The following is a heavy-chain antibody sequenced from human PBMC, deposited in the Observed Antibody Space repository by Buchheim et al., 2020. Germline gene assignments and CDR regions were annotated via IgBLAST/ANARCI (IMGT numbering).Heavy chain of an antibody. J-gene: IGHJ6*02. CDR2: MNPNSGNT. CDR3: ATPYYDILTGYHYYYYYGMDV. V-gene: IGHV1-8*01. D-gene: IGHD3-9*01. CDR1: GYTFTSYD. Sequence: QVQLVQSGAEVKKPGASVKVSCKASGYTFTSYDINWVRQATGQGLEWMGWMNPNSGNTGYAQKFQGRVTMTRNTSISTAYMELSSLRSEDTAVYYCATPYYDILTGYHYYYYYGMDVWGQGTT.